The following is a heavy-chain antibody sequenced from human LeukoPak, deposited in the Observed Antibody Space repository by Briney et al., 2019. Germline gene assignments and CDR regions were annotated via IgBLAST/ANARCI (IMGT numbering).Heavy chain of an antibody. CDR2: IYYSGST. CDR1: GGSISSYY. CDR3: ARDSYYYDSSGYYWGFDY. J-gene: IGHJ4*02. V-gene: IGHV4-59*01. D-gene: IGHD3-22*01. Sequence: PSEALSLTCTVSGGSISSYYWSWIGQPPGKGLEWIGYIYYSGSTNYNPSLKSRVTISVDTSKNQFSLKLSSVTAADTAVYYCARDSYYYDSSGYYWGFDYWGQGTLVTVSS.